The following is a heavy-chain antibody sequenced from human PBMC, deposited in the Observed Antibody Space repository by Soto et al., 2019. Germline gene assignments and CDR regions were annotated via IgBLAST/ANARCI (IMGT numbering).Heavy chain of an antibody. J-gene: IGHJ3*02. D-gene: IGHD4-17*01. CDR3: ARDGDYGTKDAFDI. CDR1: GGSFSGYY. V-gene: IGHV4-34*01. CDR2: INHSGST. Sequence: QVQLQQWGAGLLKPSETLSLTCAVYGGSFSGYYWSWIRQPPGNGLEWIGEINHSGSTNYNPSLKSRVTISVDTSKNQFSLKLSSVTAADTAVYYCARDGDYGTKDAFDIWGQGTMVTVSS.